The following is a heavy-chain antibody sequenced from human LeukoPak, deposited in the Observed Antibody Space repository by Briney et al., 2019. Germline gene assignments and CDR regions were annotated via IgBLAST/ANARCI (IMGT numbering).Heavy chain of an antibody. CDR1: GGSISSYY. V-gene: IGHV4-59*08. J-gene: IGHJ6*03. CDR3: ARRGGIVVPAAIDYYYYYYMDV. Sequence: SEALSLTCTVSGGSISSYYWSWIRQPPGKGLEWIGYIYYSGSTNYNPSLKGRVTISVDTSKNQFSLKLSSVTAADTAVYYCARRGGIVVPAAIDYYYYYYMDVWGKGTTVTVSS. CDR2: IYYSGST. D-gene: IGHD2-2*01.